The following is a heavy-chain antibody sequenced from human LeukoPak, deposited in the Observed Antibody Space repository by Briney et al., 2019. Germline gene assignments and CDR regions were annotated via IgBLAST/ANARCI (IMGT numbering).Heavy chain of an antibody. J-gene: IGHJ3*02. CDR2: IFPADADT. D-gene: IGHD2-15*01. CDR3: ARRREGGFDI. Sequence: LGESLQISCKSSDYDFASYWIGWVRQQTGKGLELMGIIFPADADTRYSPSLQGQVIISVDKSITTASLQWSSLKASDTATYYCARRREGGFDIWGQGTRVTVSS. V-gene: IGHV5-51*01. CDR1: DYDFASYW.